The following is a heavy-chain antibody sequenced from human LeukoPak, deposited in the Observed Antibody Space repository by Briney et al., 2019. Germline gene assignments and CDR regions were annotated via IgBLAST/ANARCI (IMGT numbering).Heavy chain of an antibody. J-gene: IGHJ6*03. CDR3: ARGTLEYSSSSTYYYYYYLDV. CDR1: GGSFSGYY. V-gene: IGHV4-34*01. Sequence: SETLSLTCAVYGGSFSGYYWSWIRQPPGKGLEWIGEINHSGSTNYNPSLKSRVTISVDTSKNQFSLKLSSVTAADTAVYYCARGTLEYSSSSTYYYYYYLDVWGKGTTVTVSS. CDR2: INHSGST. D-gene: IGHD6-6*01.